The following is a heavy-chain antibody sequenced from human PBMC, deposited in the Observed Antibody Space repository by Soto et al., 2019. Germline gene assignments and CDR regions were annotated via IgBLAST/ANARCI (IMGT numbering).Heavy chain of an antibody. D-gene: IGHD3-10*01. V-gene: IGHV3-23*01. J-gene: IGHJ4*01. Sequence: GGSLRLSGAASGFSFSAYVLSWGRQAPGKGLEWVSSITSSGVGTYYADSVKGRFTVSRDNSKNTVYLKMNSLRDKDTAVYYCARDSGYGSGNSVNHYLYYWGHGILVTVSS. CDR2: ITSSGVGT. CDR1: GFSFSAYV. CDR3: ARDSGYGSGNSVNHYLYY.